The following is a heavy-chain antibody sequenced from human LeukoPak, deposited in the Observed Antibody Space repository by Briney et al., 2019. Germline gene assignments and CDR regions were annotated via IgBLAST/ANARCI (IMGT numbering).Heavy chain of an antibody. CDR1: GFTFSSYG. V-gene: IGHV3-23*01. CDR2: ISGSGGST. Sequence: GGSLRLSCAASGFTFSSYGMSWVRQAPGKGLEWVSAISGSGGSTYYADSVKGRFTISRDNSKNTLYLQMNSLRAEDTAVYYCAKEGLVLRYFDTDSNWFDPWGQGTLVTVSS. CDR3: AKEGLVLRYFDTDSNWFDP. J-gene: IGHJ5*02. D-gene: IGHD3-9*01.